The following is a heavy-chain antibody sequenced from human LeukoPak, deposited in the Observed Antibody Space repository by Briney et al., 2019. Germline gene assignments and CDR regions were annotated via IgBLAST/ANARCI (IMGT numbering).Heavy chain of an antibody. V-gene: IGHV3-53*01. CDR2: IFSGGTT. Sequence: IQPGGSLRLSCAVSGFTVSSNYMSWVRQAPGEGLEWVSVIFSGGTTYYADSVKGRFTISRDNSKNTLYLQMNSLRAEDTAVYYCARDISSRGYFDYWGQGTLVTVSS. D-gene: IGHD1-1*01. J-gene: IGHJ4*02. CDR1: GFTVSSNY. CDR3: ARDISSRGYFDY.